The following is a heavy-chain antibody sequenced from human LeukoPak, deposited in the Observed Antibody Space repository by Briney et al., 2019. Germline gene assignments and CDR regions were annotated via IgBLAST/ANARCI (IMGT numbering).Heavy chain of an antibody. J-gene: IGHJ1*01. D-gene: IGHD3-3*01. CDR1: GGSFSGYY. V-gene: IGHV4-34*01. CDR3: ARGFLTYYDFWSGPRSEYFQH. CDR2: INHSGST. Sequence: KSSETLSLTCAVYGGSFSGYYWSWIRQPPGKGLEWIGEINHSGSTNYNPSLKSRVTISVDTSKNQFSLKLSSVTAADTAVYYCARGFLTYYDFWSGPRSEYFQHWGQGTLVTVSS.